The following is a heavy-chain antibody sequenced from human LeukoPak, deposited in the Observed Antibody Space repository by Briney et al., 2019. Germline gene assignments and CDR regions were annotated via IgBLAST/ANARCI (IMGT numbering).Heavy chain of an antibody. Sequence: PGGSLRLSCAASGFTFSRYWMHWVRQTPGKGLVWVSRITSDGSGTAYADSVKGRFTISRDNVKNTLYLQMNSLRVEDTAVYYCAAINIAQLPIRVYWGQGTLVTVSS. CDR1: GFTFSRYW. CDR3: AAINIAQLPIRVY. V-gene: IGHV3-74*01. J-gene: IGHJ4*02. CDR2: ITSDGSGT. D-gene: IGHD5-24*01.